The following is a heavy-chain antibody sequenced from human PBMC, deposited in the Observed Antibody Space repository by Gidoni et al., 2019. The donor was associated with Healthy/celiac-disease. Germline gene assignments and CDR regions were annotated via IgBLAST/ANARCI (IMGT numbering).Heavy chain of an antibody. J-gene: IGHJ4*02. CDR2: IWYDGSNK. V-gene: IGHV3-33*01. Sequence: QAPGKGLEWVAVIWYDGSNKYYADSVKGRFTISRDNSKNTLYLQMNSLRAEDTAVYYCARDLEEVGATTTWGAYWGQGTLVTVSS. D-gene: IGHD1-26*01. CDR3: ARDLEEVGATTTWGAY.